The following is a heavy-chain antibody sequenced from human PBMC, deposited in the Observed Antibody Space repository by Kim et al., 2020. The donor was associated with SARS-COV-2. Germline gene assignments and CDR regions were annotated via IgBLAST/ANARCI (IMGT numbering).Heavy chain of an antibody. V-gene: IGHV1-69*13. CDR1: GGTFSSYA. CDR2: IIPIFGTA. J-gene: IGHJ4*02. CDR3: ATSTYYDILTGSFDY. Sequence: SVKVSCKASGGTFSSYAISWVRQAPGQGLEWMGGIIPIFGTANYAQKFQGRVTITADESTSTAYMELSSLRSEDTAVYYCATSTYYDILTGSFDYWGQGTLVTVSS. D-gene: IGHD3-9*01.